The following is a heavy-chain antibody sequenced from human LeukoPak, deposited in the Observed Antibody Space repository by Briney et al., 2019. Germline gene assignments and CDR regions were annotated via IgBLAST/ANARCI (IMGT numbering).Heavy chain of an antibody. Sequence: SETLSLTCTVSGGSISSSSYYWGWIRQPPGKGLEWIGSIYYSGSTYYNPSLKSRVTISVDTSKNQFSLKLSSVTAADTAVYYCAREGAVAPFDYWGQGTLVTVSS. V-gene: IGHV4-39*07. D-gene: IGHD6-19*01. CDR1: GGSISSSSYY. CDR3: AREGAVAPFDY. CDR2: IYYSGST. J-gene: IGHJ4*02.